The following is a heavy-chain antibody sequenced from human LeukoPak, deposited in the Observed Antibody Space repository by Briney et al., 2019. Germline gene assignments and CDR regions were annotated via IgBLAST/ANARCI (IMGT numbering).Heavy chain of an antibody. Sequence: AGGSLRLSCAASGFTFSSYAMHWVRQAPGKGLEWVAVISYDGSNKYYADSVKGRFTISRDNSKNTLYLQMNSLRAEDTAVYYCAKDRASTSWGYYFDYWGQGTLVTVSS. J-gene: IGHJ4*02. V-gene: IGHV3-30-3*01. CDR2: ISYDGSNK. CDR3: AKDRASTSWGYYFDY. D-gene: IGHD2-2*01. CDR1: GFTFSSYA.